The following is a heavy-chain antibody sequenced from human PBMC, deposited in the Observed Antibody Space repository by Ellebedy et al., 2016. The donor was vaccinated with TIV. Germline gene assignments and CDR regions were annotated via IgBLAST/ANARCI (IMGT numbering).Heavy chain of an antibody. CDR3: VRDLTPGGADV. D-gene: IGHD1-14*01. Sequence: GESLKISXVDSGFTFSSHWMSWVRQAPGKGLEWVANIEPDGSGKYYVDSVKGRFTISRDNGKKSLYLQMNSLRAEDTAVYYCVRDLTPGGADVWGQGTTVTVSS. V-gene: IGHV3-7*01. J-gene: IGHJ6*02. CDR1: GFTFSSHW. CDR2: IEPDGSGK.